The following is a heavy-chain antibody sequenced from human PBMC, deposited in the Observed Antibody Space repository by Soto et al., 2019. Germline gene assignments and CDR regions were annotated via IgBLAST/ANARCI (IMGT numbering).Heavy chain of an antibody. Sequence: EVQLVESGGGLVKPGGSLRLSCAASGFTFNTYDMNWVRQAPGKGLEWVSSITTSSAHIYYADSLRGRITISRDNAKNSLFLHMNSLRPEDTAVYYCVRSGTARLLRHNRFDTWGQGTLVTVSS. J-gene: IGHJ5*02. CDR3: VRSGTARLLRHNRFDT. CDR2: ITTSSAHI. D-gene: IGHD2-21*01. V-gene: IGHV3-21*01. CDR1: GFTFNTYD.